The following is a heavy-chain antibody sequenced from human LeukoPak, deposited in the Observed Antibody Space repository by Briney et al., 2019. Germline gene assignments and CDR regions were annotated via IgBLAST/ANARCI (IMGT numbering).Heavy chain of an antibody. CDR3: ATGYFYYYCMDV. J-gene: IGHJ6*03. V-gene: IGHV3-21*01. CDR1: GFNFSTYS. CDR2: ITTGSGNI. Sequence: GGSLRLSCAASGFNFSTYSMHWLRQAPGKGLEWVSSITTGSGNIYYPDPVKARFTISRDNAKKSLYLQMNNLRAEDTAVYYCATGYFYYYCMDVWGRGTTVTVSS.